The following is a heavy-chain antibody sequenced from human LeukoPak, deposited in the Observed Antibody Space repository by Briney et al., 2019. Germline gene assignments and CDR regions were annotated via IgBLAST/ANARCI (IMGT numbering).Heavy chain of an antibody. CDR1: GGSIISYY. CDR3: ARGKVGYSYGYYYYYMDV. Sequence: SETLSLTCTVSGGSIISYYWSWIRQPPGKGLEWIGYIYYSGSTNYNPSLKSRVTISVDTSKNQFSLKLSSVTAADTAVYYCARGKVGYSYGYYYYYMDVWGKGTTVTVSS. J-gene: IGHJ6*03. CDR2: IYYSGST. V-gene: IGHV4-59*01. D-gene: IGHD5-18*01.